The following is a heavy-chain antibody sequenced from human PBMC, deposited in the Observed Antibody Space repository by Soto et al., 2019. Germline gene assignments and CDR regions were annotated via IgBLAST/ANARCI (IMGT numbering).Heavy chain of an antibody. CDR3: ARHHCCSSLSYYGMDV. CDR2: IYYSGST. J-gene: IGHJ6*01. CDR1: GGSISSSRYY. D-gene: IGHD6-6*01. Sequence: SATLSLTCTVSGGSISSSRYYWGWIRQPQGKGLEWIESIYYSGSTYSNPSLKRRVNISVATLKNQYSLKLNYVTAAYTAVYYCARHHCCSSLSYYGMDVWGQGTTVTDSA. V-gene: IGHV4-39*01.